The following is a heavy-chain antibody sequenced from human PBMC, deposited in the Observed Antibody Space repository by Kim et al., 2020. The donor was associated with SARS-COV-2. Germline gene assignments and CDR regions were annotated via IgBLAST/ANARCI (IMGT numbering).Heavy chain of an antibody. CDR3: ARVRIAVAGTEYYYYYYGMDV. V-gene: IGHV1-3*01. D-gene: IGHD6-19*01. CDR2: INAGNGNT. J-gene: IGHJ6*02. CDR1: GYTFTSYA. Sequence: ASVKVSCKASGYTFTSYAMHWVRQAPGQRLEWMGWINAGNGNTKYSQKFQGRVTITRDTSASTAYMELSSLRSEDTAVYYCARVRIAVAGTEYYYYYYGMDVWGQGTTVTVSS.